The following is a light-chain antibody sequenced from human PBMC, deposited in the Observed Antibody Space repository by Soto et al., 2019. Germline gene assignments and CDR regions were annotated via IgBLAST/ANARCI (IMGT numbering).Light chain of an antibody. CDR1: QSLRNNY. V-gene: IGKV3-20*01. Sequence: ETVLTQSPGTLSLSPGERATLSCRASQSLRNNYLAWYQQRPGQAPSLLIYDASSRATGIPSRFSGSGSGTDFILSISRLEPEDFAMYYCQQYDNSPSTFGQGTKVDI. J-gene: IGKJ1*01. CDR2: DAS. CDR3: QQYDNSPST.